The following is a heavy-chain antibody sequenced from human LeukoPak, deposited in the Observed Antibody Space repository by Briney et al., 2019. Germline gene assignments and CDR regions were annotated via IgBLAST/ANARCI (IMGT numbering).Heavy chain of an antibody. CDR3: TSGNGWPSYF. CDR1: GFTFSSYA. Sequence: PGGSLRLSCAASGFTFSSYAMRWVRQAPGKGLQWVSSISGGGTTTYYADSVRGRFTISRDNSKNTLFLQMSSLRVEDTAVYYCTSGNGWPSYFWGQGTLVTVSS. D-gene: IGHD6-19*01. V-gene: IGHV3-23*01. J-gene: IGHJ4*02. CDR2: ISGGGTTT.